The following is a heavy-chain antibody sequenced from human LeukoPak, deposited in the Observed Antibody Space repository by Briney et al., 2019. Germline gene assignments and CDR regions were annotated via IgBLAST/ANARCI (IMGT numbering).Heavy chain of an antibody. Sequence: GESLKISCKGSGYSFTSYWIGWVRQIPGKGLEWMGIIYPGDSDTRYSPSFQGQVTISADKSISTAYLQWSSLKASDTAMYYCARDGAIGVPAASWFDPWGQGTLVTVSS. J-gene: IGHJ5*02. CDR3: ARDGAIGVPAASWFDP. V-gene: IGHV5-51*01. CDR2: IYPGDSDT. CDR1: GYSFTSYW. D-gene: IGHD2-2*01.